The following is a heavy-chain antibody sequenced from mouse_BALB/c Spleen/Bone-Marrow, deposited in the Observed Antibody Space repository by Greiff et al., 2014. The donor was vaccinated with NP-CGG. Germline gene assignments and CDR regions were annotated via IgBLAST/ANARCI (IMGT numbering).Heavy chain of an antibody. CDR3: ATLTGTFDY. V-gene: IGHV14-3*02. CDR1: GFNIKDPY. J-gene: IGHJ3*01. Sequence: EVQLQQSGAELVKPGASVKLSCTTSGFNIKDPYIHWVKQRPEQGLEWIGRIDPANYNTQYDPKFQGKATITADTPSNAAYLQLNSLTSEDTAVYYRATLTGTFDYWGQGTPVTVSA. D-gene: IGHD4-1*01. CDR2: IDPANYNT.